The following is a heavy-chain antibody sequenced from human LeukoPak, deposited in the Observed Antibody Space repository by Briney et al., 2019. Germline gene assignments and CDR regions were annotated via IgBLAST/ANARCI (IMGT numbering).Heavy chain of an antibody. CDR2: ISSESSFI. D-gene: IGHD6-13*01. J-gene: IGHJ4*02. CDR1: GFTFSSDS. V-gene: IGHV3-21*01. Sequence: GSLRLSCAASGFTFSSDSMNWVRQAPGKGLECVSSISSESSFIYYADSVKGRFTISRDNAKNSLYLQMNSLRAEDTAVYFCARDSGSSWREGLNYWGQGTLVTVSS. CDR3: ARDSGSSWREGLNY.